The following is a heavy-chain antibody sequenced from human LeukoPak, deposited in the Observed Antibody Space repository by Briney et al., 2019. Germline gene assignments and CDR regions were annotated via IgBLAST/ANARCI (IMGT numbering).Heavy chain of an antibody. Sequence: SQTLSLTCAVSGGPISSGGYSWSWIRQPPGKGLEWIGYIYHSGSTYYNPSLKSRVTISVDRSKNQFSLKLSSVTAADTAVYYCARGTVSSGYFDYWGQGTLVTVSS. D-gene: IGHD4-17*01. CDR3: ARGTVSSGYFDY. CDR1: GGPISSGGYS. CDR2: IYHSGST. V-gene: IGHV4-30-2*01. J-gene: IGHJ4*02.